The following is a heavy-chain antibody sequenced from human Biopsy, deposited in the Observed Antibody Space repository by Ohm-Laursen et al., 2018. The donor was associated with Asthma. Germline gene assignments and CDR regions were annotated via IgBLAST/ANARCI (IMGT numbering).Heavy chain of an antibody. Sequence: ASVTASCKPSGYTFNSAGITWVRQAPGQGLGWMGWISVYNGNTKVAQKLQDRVTMITDTSTSTAYMELRSLRSEDTAVYFCARAVDYSHYHCIDVWGQGTTVTVS. V-gene: IGHV1-18*01. CDR1: GYTFNSAG. CDR2: ISVYNGNT. D-gene: IGHD3-10*01. CDR3: ARAVDYSHYHCIDV. J-gene: IGHJ6*02.